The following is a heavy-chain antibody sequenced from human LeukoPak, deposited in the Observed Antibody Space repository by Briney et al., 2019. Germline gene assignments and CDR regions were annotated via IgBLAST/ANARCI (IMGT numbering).Heavy chain of an antibody. D-gene: IGHD6-25*01. V-gene: IGHV4-59*01. J-gene: IGHJ3*02. CDR3: ARAAAGAFDI. CDR1: GGSISSYY. CDR2: IYYSGST. Sequence: SETLSLTCTVSGGSISSYYWSWIRQPPGKGLEWIGYIYYSGSTNYNPSLKSRVTISVDTSKNQFSLKLSSVTAADTAVYYCARAAAGAFDIWGQGTMVTVSS.